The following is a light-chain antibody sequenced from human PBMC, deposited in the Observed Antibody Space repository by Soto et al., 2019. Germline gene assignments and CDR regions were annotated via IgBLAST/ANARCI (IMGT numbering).Light chain of an antibody. CDR1: QSLLNSNGYNY. CDR3: MQALQAPLT. V-gene: IGKV2-28*01. CDR2: LGS. J-gene: IGKJ1*01. Sequence: DIVMTQSPLSLPVTPGEPASISCRSSQSLLNSNGYNYLDWYLLKPGQSPQLLIYLGSSRASGVPDRFSGSGSGTDFTLTISRVEAEDVGFYYCMQALQAPLTFGQGTRVEIK.